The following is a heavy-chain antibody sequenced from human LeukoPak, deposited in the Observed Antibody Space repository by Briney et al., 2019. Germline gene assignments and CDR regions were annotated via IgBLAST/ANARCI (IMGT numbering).Heavy chain of an antibody. CDR1: GDSVTGYY. V-gene: IGHV4-59*02. Sequence: PSETLSLTCTVFGDSVTGYYLNWVRQPPGKGLEWIGHIYKIGTTNYNPSLKSRLTVSADTSKNQFSLKLRSVTAADTAVYYCVIGVGWQPDYWGQGALVTVSS. J-gene: IGHJ4*02. CDR3: VIGVGWQPDY. CDR2: IYKIGTT. D-gene: IGHD2-15*01.